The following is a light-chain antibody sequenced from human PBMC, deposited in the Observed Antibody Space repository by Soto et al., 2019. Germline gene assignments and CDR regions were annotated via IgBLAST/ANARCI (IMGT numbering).Light chain of an antibody. Sequence: MTQSPSSLSASVGDRVTITCRASQSISTYLNWYQQKAGLAPKLLIYGASTRATGIPARFSGSGSGTEFTLTISSLQSEDFAVYYCQQYNNWPPVTFGGGTKVEIK. J-gene: IGKJ4*01. CDR1: QSISTY. CDR2: GAS. V-gene: IGKV3-15*01. CDR3: QQYNNWPPVT.